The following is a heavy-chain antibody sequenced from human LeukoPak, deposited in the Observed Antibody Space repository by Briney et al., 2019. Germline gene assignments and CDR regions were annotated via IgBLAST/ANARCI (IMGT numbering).Heavy chain of an antibody. CDR3: AVSSSSWQLVDY. J-gene: IGHJ4*02. Sequence: SGESLKISCKGSGYSFTSYWIGWVRQMPGKGLEWMGWINPNSGGTNYAQKFQGRVTMTRDTSISTAYMELSRLRSDDTAVYYCAVSSSSWQLVDYWGQGTLVTVSS. CDR1: GYSFTSYW. V-gene: IGHV1-2*02. D-gene: IGHD6-13*01. CDR2: INPNSGGT.